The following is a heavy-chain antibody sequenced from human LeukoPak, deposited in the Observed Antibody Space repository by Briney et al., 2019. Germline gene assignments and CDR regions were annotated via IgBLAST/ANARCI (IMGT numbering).Heavy chain of an antibody. Sequence: PGGSLRLSCEASGFTFSSYTMTWVRQAPGKGLEWVSHISSGGDTTYYADSVKGRFTISRDNSKNTLYLQMNSLRAEDTAVFYCAKVATKGNYYDSSSYSLDYWGHGTLVTVSS. CDR3: AKVATKGNYYDSSSYSLDY. CDR1: GFTFSSYT. J-gene: IGHJ4*01. CDR2: ISSGGDTT. V-gene: IGHV3-23*01. D-gene: IGHD3-22*01.